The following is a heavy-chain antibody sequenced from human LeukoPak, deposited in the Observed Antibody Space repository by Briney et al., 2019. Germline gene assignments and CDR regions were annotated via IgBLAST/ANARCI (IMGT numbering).Heavy chain of an antibody. V-gene: IGHV1-2*06. J-gene: IGHJ4*02. CDR2: LNPNTGHA. CDR1: AYDFTGYH. CDR3: AKDQGYRSGLDY. Sequence: GASVKVSCKVVAYDFTGYHIHWVRLAPGQGPEWMGRLNPNTGHAVYAFKFQGRVTITRDTSSSTAYMEVTRLTSDDTALYYCAKDQGYRSGLDYWGQGTLVTVSS. D-gene: IGHD6-19*01.